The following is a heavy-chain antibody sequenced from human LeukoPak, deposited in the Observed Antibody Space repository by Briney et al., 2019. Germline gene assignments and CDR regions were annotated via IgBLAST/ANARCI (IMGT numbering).Heavy chain of an antibody. CDR1: GFTFSSYG. J-gene: IGHJ4*02. CDR3: AKVDQLVVVTGFDY. Sequence: GGSLRLSCAASGFTFSSYGMHWVRQAPGKGLEWVAVISYDGSNKYYADSVMGRFTISRDNSKNTLYLQMNSLRAEDTAVYYCAKVDQLVVVTGFDYWGQGTLVTVSS. D-gene: IGHD2-21*02. V-gene: IGHV3-30*18. CDR2: ISYDGSNK.